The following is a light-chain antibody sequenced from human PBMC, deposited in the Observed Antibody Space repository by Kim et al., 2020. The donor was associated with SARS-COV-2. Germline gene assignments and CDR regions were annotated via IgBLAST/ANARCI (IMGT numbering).Light chain of an antibody. CDR2: GKN. Sequence: SSELTQDPAVSVALGQTVRITCQGDSLRSYYASWYQQKPGQAPVLVIYGKNNRPSGIPDRFSGSSSGNTASLTITWAQAEDEADYYCNSRDSSCNHWVFG. V-gene: IGLV3-19*01. CDR1: SLRSYY. J-gene: IGLJ3*02. CDR3: NSRDSSCNHWV.